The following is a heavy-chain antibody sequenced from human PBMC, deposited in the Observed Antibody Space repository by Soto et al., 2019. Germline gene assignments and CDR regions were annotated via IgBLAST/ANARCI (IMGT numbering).Heavy chain of an antibody. J-gene: IGHJ6*02. Sequence: GGSLRLSCAASGFTFSSYSMNWVRQAPGKGLEWVSSISSSSSYIYYADSVKGRFTISRDNAKNSLYLQMNSLRAEDTAVYYCARNQYCSSTSCWSGMDVWGQGTTVP. CDR1: GFTFSSYS. V-gene: IGHV3-21*01. CDR2: ISSSSSYI. CDR3: ARNQYCSSTSCWSGMDV. D-gene: IGHD2-2*01.